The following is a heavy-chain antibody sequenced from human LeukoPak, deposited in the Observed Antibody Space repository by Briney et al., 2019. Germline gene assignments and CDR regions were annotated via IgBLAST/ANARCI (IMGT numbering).Heavy chain of an antibody. CDR1: GFSFSTYT. J-gene: IGHJ4*02. D-gene: IGHD3-3*01. Sequence: PGGSLRLSCAASGFSFSTYTMNWVRQAPGKGLEWVSAINGRGDSTFYADSVKGQFTISRDNSKSTVYLQMNSLRADDTAVYYCARDEAAYYDFWSGYSQFDYWGQGTLVTVSS. V-gene: IGHV3-23*01. CDR3: ARDEAAYYDFWSGYSQFDY. CDR2: INGRGDST.